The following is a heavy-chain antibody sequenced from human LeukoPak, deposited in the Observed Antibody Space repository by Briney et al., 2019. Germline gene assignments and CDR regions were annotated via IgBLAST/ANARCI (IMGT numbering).Heavy chain of an antibody. V-gene: IGHV1-18*01. D-gene: IGHD3-22*01. CDR3: ARVIVETGTNYFDS. J-gene: IGHJ4*02. Sequence: GASVKVSCQASGYTFTSYGISWMRQAPGQGLEWMGWISAYNGNTNYAQKLRGRVTMTTDTSTSTVYMELRTLGSDDTAVYYCARVIVETGTNYFDSWGQGTLVTVSS. CDR1: GYTFTSYG. CDR2: ISAYNGNT.